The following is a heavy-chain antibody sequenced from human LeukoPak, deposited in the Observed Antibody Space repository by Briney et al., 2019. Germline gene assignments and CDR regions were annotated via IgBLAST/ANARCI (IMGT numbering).Heavy chain of an antibody. V-gene: IGHV1-3*01. J-gene: IGHJ5*02. CDR3: ARVGGSYYDWFDP. CDR2: INAGNGNT. D-gene: IGHD1-26*01. Sequence: ASVKVSCKASGYTFTSYAMHWVRQAPGQRLEWMGWINAGNGNTKYSQKFQGRVTITRDTSASTAYMELSSLRSEGTAVYYCARVGGSYYDWFDPWGQGTLVTVSS. CDR1: GYTFTSYA.